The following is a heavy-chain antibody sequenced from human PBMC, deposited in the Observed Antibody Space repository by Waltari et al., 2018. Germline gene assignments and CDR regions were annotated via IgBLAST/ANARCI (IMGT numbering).Heavy chain of an antibody. CDR2: IAYNGRT. CDR3: ARSYDYWSGYPVDY. D-gene: IGHD3-3*01. CDR1: GGSINNYY. J-gene: IGHJ4*02. Sequence: QVQLQESGPGLVKPSETLSLTCTVSGGSINNYYWNWIRQPPGKELEWIGYIAYNGRTNYNPSLKSRLTISVDTSRTQFSPKLSSVTAADTAVYYCARSYDYWSGYPVDYWGQGILVTVSS. V-gene: IGHV4-59*01.